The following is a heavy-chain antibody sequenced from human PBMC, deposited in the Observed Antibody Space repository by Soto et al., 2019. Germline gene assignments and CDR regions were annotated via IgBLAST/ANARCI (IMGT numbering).Heavy chain of an antibody. CDR3: ARERGWYFDL. CDR2: ISGYNGNT. J-gene: IGHJ2*01. CDR1: GYTFTSYA. D-gene: IGHD3-10*01. V-gene: IGHV1-18*01. Sequence: QVQVVQSGAEVKKPGASVKVSCKASGYTFTSYAIIWVRQAPGQGLEWMGWISGYNGNTTYAQNLQDRVIMTTDTSTTTAYMELRSLTSDDTAVYYCARERGWYFDLWGRGTLVTVSS.